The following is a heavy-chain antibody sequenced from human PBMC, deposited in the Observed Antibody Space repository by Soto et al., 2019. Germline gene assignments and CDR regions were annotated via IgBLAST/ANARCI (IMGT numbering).Heavy chain of an antibody. CDR2: IYYSGST. CDR3: ARDRHNNFFDP. CDR1: GSYMSSGGYY. J-gene: IGHJ5*02. D-gene: IGHD6-6*01. V-gene: IGHV4-31*03. Sequence: SETLCLTSTVAGSYMSSGGYYWTWIRQSPGKGLEWIGYIYYSGSTYYNPSLESRVAISLDTSRSQFSLTLHSVTAADTAIYYCARDRHNNFFDPWGQGTLVTVSS.